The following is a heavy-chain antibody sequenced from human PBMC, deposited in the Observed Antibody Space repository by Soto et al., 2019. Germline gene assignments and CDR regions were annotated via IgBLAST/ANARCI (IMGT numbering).Heavy chain of an antibody. CDR1: GGTFSSYA. V-gene: IGHV1-69*13. CDR3: ARDRGIAARHSYYYYGMDV. D-gene: IGHD6-6*01. Sequence: ASVKVSCKASGGTFSSYAISWVRQAPGQGLEWMGGIIPIFGTANYAQKFQGRFTITADESTSTAYMELSSLRSEDTAVYYCARDRGIAARHSYYYYGMDVWGQGTTVTVSS. CDR2: IIPIFGTA. J-gene: IGHJ6*02.